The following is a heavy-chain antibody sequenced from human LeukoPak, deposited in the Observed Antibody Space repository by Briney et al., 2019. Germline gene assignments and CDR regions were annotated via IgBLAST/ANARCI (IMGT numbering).Heavy chain of an antibody. CDR1: GYSFTSYW. V-gene: IGHV5-51*01. Sequence: GESLKISCQGSGYSFTSYWIGWVRQMPGKGLEWMGIIYPGDSDTRYSPSFQGQVTISSDKSISTAYLQWSSLKASDTAMYYCARDSDGGDSFNYMDVWGKGTSVTVSS. J-gene: IGHJ6*03. D-gene: IGHD4-23*01. CDR2: IYPGDSDT. CDR3: ARDSDGGDSFNYMDV.